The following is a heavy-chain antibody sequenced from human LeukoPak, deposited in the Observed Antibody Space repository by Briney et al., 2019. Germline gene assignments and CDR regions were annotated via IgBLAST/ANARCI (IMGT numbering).Heavy chain of an antibody. Sequence: GGSLRLSCAASGFTFSSYWMSWVRQAPGKGLEWVANIRQDGSEKYYVDSVKGRFTLSRDNAENSLYLQMNSLRAEDTAVYYCARAGFGSGRSWFDPWGQGTLVTVSS. CDR2: IRQDGSEK. J-gene: IGHJ5*02. D-gene: IGHD3-10*01. CDR1: GFTFSSYW. CDR3: ARAGFGSGRSWFDP. V-gene: IGHV3-7*01.